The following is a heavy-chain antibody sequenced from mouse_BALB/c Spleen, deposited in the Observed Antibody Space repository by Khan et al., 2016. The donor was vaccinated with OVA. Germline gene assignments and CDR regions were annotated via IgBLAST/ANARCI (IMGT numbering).Heavy chain of an antibody. J-gene: IGHJ4*01. V-gene: IGHV9-3-1*01. Sequence: QIQLVQSGPELKKPGETVKISCKASGYTFTIYGMNWVRQAPGKGLKWMGWIYTYTGEPTYAVDFRGRFAFSLETSASTAYLQINNLKNEDTATYFCARVGYNGTMDYWGQGTSVTVSS. D-gene: IGHD4-1*01. CDR1: GYTFTIYG. CDR3: ARVGYNGTMDY. CDR2: IYTYTGEP.